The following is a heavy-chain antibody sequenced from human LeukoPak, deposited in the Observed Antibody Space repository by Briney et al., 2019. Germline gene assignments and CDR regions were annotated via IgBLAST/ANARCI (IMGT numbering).Heavy chain of an antibody. CDR3: VRRPINCIIANCYVDY. D-gene: IGHD3-3*02. J-gene: IGHJ4*02. V-gene: IGHV1-2*02. Sequence: ASVKVSCKASVYTFTNFYIHWVRQAPGQGLEWMGWMNPNSGDTSYAREFQDRVTMTRDTSLNTAYMELSRLRSDDTAVYFCVRRPINCIIANCYVDYWGQGTLVTVSS. CDR2: MNPNSGDT. CDR1: VYTFTNFY.